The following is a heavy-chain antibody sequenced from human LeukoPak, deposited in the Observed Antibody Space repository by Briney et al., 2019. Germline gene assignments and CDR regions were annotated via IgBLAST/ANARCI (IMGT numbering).Heavy chain of an antibody. CDR2: IYHSGST. CDR3: ARLPPHYHYYMDV. Sequence: SETLSLTCTVSGGSISSYYWSWIQQPPGKGLEWIGYIYHSGSTKYNPPLKSRVTMSVDTSKNQFSLKLSSVTAADTAVYYCARLPPHYHYYMDVWGKGTMVTIPS. V-gene: IGHV4-59*12. CDR1: GGSISSYY. J-gene: IGHJ6*03.